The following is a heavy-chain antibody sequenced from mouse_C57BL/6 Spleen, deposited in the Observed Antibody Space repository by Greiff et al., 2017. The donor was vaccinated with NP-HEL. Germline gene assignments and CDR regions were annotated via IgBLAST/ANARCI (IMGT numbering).Heavy chain of an antibody. Sequence: VQLQQSGAELVRPGASVTLSCKASGYTFTDYEMHWVKQTPVHGLEWIGAIYPETGGTAYNQKFKGKAILTADKSSSTAYMELRSLTSEDSAVYYCTRPDWYFGVWGTGATVTVAS. CDR1: GYTFTDYE. J-gene: IGHJ1*03. V-gene: IGHV1-15*01. CDR3: TRPDWYFGV. CDR2: IYPETGGT.